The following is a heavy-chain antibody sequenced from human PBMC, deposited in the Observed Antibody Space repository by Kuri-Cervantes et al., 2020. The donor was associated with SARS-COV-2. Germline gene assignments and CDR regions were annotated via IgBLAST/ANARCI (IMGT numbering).Heavy chain of an antibody. D-gene: IGHD3-9*01. Sequence: GGSLRLSCAASGFTFSSYSMNWVRQAPGEGLEWVSYISSSSSTIYYADSVKGRFTISRDNAKNSLYLQMNSLRDEDTAVYYCARGSEAGYYYFDYWGQGTLVTVSS. J-gene: IGHJ4*02. CDR2: ISSSSSTI. CDR3: ARGSEAGYYYFDY. V-gene: IGHV3-48*02. CDR1: GFTFSSYS.